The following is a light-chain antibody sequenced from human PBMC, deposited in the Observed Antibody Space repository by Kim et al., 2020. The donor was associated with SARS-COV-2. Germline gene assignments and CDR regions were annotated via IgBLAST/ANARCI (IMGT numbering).Light chain of an antibody. Sequence: ASVGDRVTITCRASQSISSWLAWYQQKPGKPLNILIYDASSLASGVPSRFSGTGSGTEFTLTISSLQPDDFATYYCQQYNTYPWTFGQGTKVDIK. CDR3: QQYNTYPWT. CDR1: QSISSW. CDR2: DAS. V-gene: IGKV1-5*01. J-gene: IGKJ1*01.